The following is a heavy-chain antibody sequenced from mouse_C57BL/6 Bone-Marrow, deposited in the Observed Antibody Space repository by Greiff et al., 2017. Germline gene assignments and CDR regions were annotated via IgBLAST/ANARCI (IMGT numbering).Heavy chain of an antibody. J-gene: IGHJ2*01. CDR3: ASLYGG. V-gene: IGHV1-7*01. CDR2: LNPSSGYT. D-gene: IGHD1-1*01. Sequence: VQGVESGAELAKPGASVKLSCKASGYTFPSYWMHWVKHRPGQGLEWIGYLNPSSGYTKYNQKFKDKATLTADKSSSTAYMQLSSLTYEDSAVYYCASLYGGWGKGTTLTVSS. CDR1: GYTFPSYW.